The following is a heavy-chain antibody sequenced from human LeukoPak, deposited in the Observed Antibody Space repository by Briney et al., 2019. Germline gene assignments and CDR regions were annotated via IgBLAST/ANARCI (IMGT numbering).Heavy chain of an antibody. CDR3: ARYYYDSSIYYYYLDC. D-gene: IGHD3-22*01. CDR1: GGSISSYY. V-gene: IGHV4-59*08. CDR2: IHYSGST. J-gene: IGHJ4*02. Sequence: KPSETLSLTCTVSGGSISSYYWSWIRQPPGKGLEYIAYIHYSGSTDYNPSLKSRVTISVDTSKNQFSLKLSSVTAADTAVYYCARYYYDSSIYYYYLDCWGQGTLVTVSS.